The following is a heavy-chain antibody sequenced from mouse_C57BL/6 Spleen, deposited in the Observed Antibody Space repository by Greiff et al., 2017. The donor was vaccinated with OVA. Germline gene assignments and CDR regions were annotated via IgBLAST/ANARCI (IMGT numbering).Heavy chain of an antibody. CDR2: IHPSDSDT. D-gene: IGHD2-3*01. Sequence: QVHVKQSGAELVKPGASVKVSCKASGYTFTSYWMHWVKQRPGQGLEWIGRIHPSDSDTNYNQKFKGKATLTVDKSSSTAYMQLSSLTSEDSAVYYCATSDGYYWYFDVWGTGTTVTVSS. CDR3: ATSDGYYWYFDV. J-gene: IGHJ1*03. CDR1: GYTFTSYW. V-gene: IGHV1-74*01.